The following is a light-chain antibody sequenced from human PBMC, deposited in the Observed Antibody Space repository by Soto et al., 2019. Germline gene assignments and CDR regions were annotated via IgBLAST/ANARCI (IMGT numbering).Light chain of an antibody. CDR2: AAS. V-gene: IGKV1-9*01. CDR1: QGINIF. J-gene: IGKJ2*01. CDR3: QQRNSYPRT. Sequence: DLQLTQSPSFLSASVGHRVTITCRASQGINIFLAWFQQKPGQAPNLLISAASTLQSGFASRFSRSGAETEFTLTITRLQAEDSATYYCQQRNSYPRTFGQGTKVEIK.